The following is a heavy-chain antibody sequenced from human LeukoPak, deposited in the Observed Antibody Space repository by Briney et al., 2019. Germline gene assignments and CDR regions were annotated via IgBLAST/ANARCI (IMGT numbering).Heavy chain of an antibody. J-gene: IGHJ4*02. V-gene: IGHV4-31*03. D-gene: IGHD6-6*01. Sequence: SETLSLTCTVSGGSISSGGYYWSWIRQHPGKGLEWIGYIYYSGSTYYNPSLKSRVTISVDTSKNQFSLKLSPVTAADTAVYYCARAVARGPFDYWGQGTLVTVSS. CDR2: IYYSGST. CDR3: ARAVARGPFDY. CDR1: GGSISSGGYY.